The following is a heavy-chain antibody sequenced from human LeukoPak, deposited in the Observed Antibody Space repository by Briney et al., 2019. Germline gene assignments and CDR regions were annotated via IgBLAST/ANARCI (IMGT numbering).Heavy chain of an antibody. V-gene: IGHV3-23*01. J-gene: IGHJ4*02. CDR1: GFTFNSYA. Sequence: GVLRLSCAASGFTFNSYAMSWVRQAPGKGLEWVSTITDSGGNTLYADSVKGRFTISRDNFKKTLYLQMDNLRAEDTAVYYCAKYYYDSNGYRIDYWGQGALVTVSS. D-gene: IGHD3-22*01. CDR2: ITDSGGNT. CDR3: AKYYYDSNGYRIDY.